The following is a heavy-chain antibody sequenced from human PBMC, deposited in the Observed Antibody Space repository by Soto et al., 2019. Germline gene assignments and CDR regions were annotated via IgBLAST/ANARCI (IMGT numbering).Heavy chain of an antibody. CDR1: GYSFTEYY. CDR3: ARVGPTGWFDP. CDR2: INTKTGGT. V-gene: IGHV1-2*02. Sequence: QVHLVQSGAEVKKPGASVKVSCKASGYSFTEYYMHWVRQAPGQGLEWMGWINTKTGGTNYAQRVQGRVTMTGDTSINTAYMELSRLRSDDTAVYYCARVGPTGWFDPWGQGTVVTVSS. J-gene: IGHJ5*02.